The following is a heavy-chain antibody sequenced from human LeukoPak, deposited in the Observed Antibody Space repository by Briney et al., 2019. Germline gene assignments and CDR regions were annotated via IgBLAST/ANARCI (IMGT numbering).Heavy chain of an antibody. V-gene: IGHV3-21*01. J-gene: IGHJ4*02. CDR1: GFTFSSYS. CDR2: ISSSSSYI. CDR3: AREGQWLAFDY. Sequence: GGSLRLSCAASGFTFSSYSMNWVHQAPGKGLEWVSSISSSSSYIYYADSVKGRFTISRDNAKNSLYLQMNSLRAEDTAVYYCAREGQWLAFDYWGQGTLVTVSS. D-gene: IGHD6-19*01.